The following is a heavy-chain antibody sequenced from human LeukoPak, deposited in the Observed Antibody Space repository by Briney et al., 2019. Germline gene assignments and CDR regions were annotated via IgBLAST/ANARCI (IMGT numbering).Heavy chain of an antibody. Sequence: GGSLRLSCAASGFIVSGKYMSWVRQAPGKGLELVSVIYSGGSTHYADSVKGRFTISRDNSKNMLYLQMNSLRAEDTAVYYCAGGPKQQLLWGRASNGFDPWGQGTLVTVSS. CDR3: AGGPKQQLLWGRASNGFDP. D-gene: IGHD2-2*01. V-gene: IGHV3-66*01. CDR1: GFIVSGKY. CDR2: IYSGGST. J-gene: IGHJ5*02.